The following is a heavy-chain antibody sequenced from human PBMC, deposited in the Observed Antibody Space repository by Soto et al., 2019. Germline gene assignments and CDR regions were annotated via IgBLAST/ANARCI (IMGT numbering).Heavy chain of an antibody. D-gene: IGHD3-10*01. CDR2: ISYDGSNK. CDR1: GFTFSSYA. J-gene: IGHJ3*02. V-gene: IGHV3-30-3*01. CDR3: ATGFYYGSGSPSI. Sequence: QVQLVESGGGVVQPGRSLRLSCAASGFTFSSYAMHWVRQAPGKGLEWVAVISYDGSNKYYADSVKGRFTISRDNSKNTLYLQMNSLRAEDTAVYYCATGFYYGSGSPSIWGQGTMVTVSS.